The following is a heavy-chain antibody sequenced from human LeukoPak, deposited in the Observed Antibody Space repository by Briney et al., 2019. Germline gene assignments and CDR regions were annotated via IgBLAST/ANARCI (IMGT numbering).Heavy chain of an antibody. CDR3: ARLYSNYEFDY. J-gene: IGHJ4*02. Sequence: SETLSLTCTVSGDSISSGTYYWSWIRQPAGKGLEWIGRIFTTGSTNYNPSLKSRVSISIDTSKNQFSLKLSSVTAADTAVYYSARLYSNYEFDYWGQGTLVTVSS. D-gene: IGHD4-11*01. CDR2: IFTTGST. V-gene: IGHV4-61*02. CDR1: GDSISSGTYY.